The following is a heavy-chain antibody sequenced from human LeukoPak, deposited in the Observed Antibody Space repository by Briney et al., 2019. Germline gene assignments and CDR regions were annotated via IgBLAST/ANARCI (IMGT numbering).Heavy chain of an antibody. CDR1: GGSFSYYY. V-gene: IGHV4-34*01. Sequence: PSETLSLTCAVYGGSFSYYYWSWIRQPPGKGLEWIGEINHSGITNYNPSLKSRVTISADTSKNQFSLKLTSVTAADTAVYYCARDPLPGIAGDDAFDIWGQGTMVTVSS. J-gene: IGHJ3*02. D-gene: IGHD6-13*01. CDR3: ARDPLPGIAGDDAFDI. CDR2: INHSGIT.